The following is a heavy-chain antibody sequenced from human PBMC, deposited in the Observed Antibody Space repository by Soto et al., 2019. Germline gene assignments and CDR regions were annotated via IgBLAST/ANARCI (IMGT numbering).Heavy chain of an antibody. Sequence: EVQLVQSGGGLVKPGGSLRLPGAASGFTFSSYSMNWVRQAPGKGLEWVSSISSSRSHIYYADSGKGRFTISRDNAKNSLYLQMNSLRAEDTAVYCCARDRAEYDNGDYWGQGTMVTVAS. J-gene: IGHJ4*02. CDR2: ISSSRSHI. D-gene: IGHD3-22*01. CDR1: GFTFSSYS. V-gene: IGHV3-21*01. CDR3: ARDRAEYDNGDY.